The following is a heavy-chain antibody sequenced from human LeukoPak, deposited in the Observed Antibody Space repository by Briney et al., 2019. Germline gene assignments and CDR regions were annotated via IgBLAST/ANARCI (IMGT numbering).Heavy chain of an antibody. V-gene: IGHV4-59*01. D-gene: IGHD3-3*01. J-gene: IGHJ6*02. CDR3: TRSLGVVIHGGMDV. CDR2: IYYTGST. Sequence: SETLSLTCTVSGGSISSYHWSWIRQPPGKGLEWIGHIYYTGSTNYNPSLKSRVTISLDTSKNQFSLKLSSVTAADTAVYYCTRSLGVVIHGGMDVWGQGTTVTVSS. CDR1: GGSISSYH.